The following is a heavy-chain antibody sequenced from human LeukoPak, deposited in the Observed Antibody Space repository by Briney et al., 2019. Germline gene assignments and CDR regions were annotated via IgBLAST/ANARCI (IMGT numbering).Heavy chain of an antibody. D-gene: IGHD3-10*01. J-gene: IGHJ4*02. V-gene: IGHV4-4*07. CDR2: IYTSGST. CDR1: GGSISSYY. CDR3: ARDHAVRDYFDY. Sequence: SETLSLTCTVSGGSISSYYWSWVRQPAGKGLEWIGRIYTSGSTNYNPSLKSRVTMSVDTSKNQFSLKLSSVTAADTAVYYCARDHAVRDYFDYWGQGTLVTVSS.